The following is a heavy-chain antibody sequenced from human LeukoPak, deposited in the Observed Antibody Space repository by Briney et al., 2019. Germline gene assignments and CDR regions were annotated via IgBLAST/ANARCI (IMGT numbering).Heavy chain of an antibody. J-gene: IGHJ4*02. CDR1: GFTFSEYS. D-gene: IGHD3-10*01. Sequence: GGSLRLSCAASGFTFSEYSMHWVRQAPGKGLEYVSAISTNWGSTYYANSVKGRFTIPSEDPQNTLDLQIGSLRPEDMAVYYCARGFRYYGSGIDYWGQGTLVTVSS. CDR3: ARGFRYYGSGIDY. V-gene: IGHV3-64*01. CDR2: ISTNWGST.